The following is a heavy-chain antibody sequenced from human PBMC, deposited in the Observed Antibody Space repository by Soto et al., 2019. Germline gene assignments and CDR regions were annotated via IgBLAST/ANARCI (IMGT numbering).Heavy chain of an antibody. J-gene: IGHJ4*02. CDR2: IYYSGST. Sequence: ASETLSLTCTVSGGSISSYYWSWIRQPPGKGLEWIGYIYYSGSTNYNPSLKSRVTISVDTSKNQFSLKLSSVTAADTAVYYCAGHIVLVPAAINYWGQGTLVTVSS. V-gene: IGHV4-59*01. CDR1: GGSISSYY. D-gene: IGHD2-2*01. CDR3: AGHIVLVPAAINY.